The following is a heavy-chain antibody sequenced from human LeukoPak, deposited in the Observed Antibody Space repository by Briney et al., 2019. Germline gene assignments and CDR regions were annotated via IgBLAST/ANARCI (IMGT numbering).Heavy chain of an antibody. CDR2: ISWNSGSI. CDR1: GFTFDDYA. J-gene: IGHJ5*02. Sequence: GGSLRLSCAASGFTFDDYAMHWVRQAPGKGLEWASGISWNSGSIGYADSVKGRFTISRDNAKNSLYLQVNSLRAEDTAVYYCARTQRWLQSWGQGTLVTVSS. D-gene: IGHD5-24*01. V-gene: IGHV3-9*01. CDR3: ARTQRWLQS.